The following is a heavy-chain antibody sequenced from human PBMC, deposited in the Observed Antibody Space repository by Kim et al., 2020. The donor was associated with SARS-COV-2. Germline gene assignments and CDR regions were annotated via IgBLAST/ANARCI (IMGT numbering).Heavy chain of an antibody. J-gene: IGHJ4*02. V-gene: IGHV3-66*01. CDR2: IYSGGST. Sequence: GGSLRLSCAASGFTVSSKYMSWVRQAPGKGLEWVSVIYSGGSTDYADSVKGRFTISRDNSKNTLFLQMNSLRADDTAVYYCATLWNSFDYWGQGTLVTVS. CDR3: ATLWNSFDY. D-gene: IGHD5-18*01. CDR1: GFTVSSKY.